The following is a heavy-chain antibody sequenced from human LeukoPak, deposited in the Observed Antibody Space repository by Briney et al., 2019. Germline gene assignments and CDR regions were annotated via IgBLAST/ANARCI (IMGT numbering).Heavy chain of an antibody. CDR3: AREELLANFDY. CDR2: INHSGST. Sequence: SETLSLTCALYGASFTGYYWSWIRQVSGKGLEWIGEINHSGSTKYNPSLKSRVTISVDTSKNQFSLNLSSVTAADTAVYYCAREELLANFDYWGQGTLVTVSS. J-gene: IGHJ4*02. D-gene: IGHD1-26*01. CDR1: GASFTGYY. V-gene: IGHV4-34*01.